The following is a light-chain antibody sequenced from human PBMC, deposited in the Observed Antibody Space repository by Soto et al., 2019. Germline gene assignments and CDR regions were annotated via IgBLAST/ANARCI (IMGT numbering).Light chain of an antibody. Sequence: LMLQTPPFFPVSLCESASINCKSSQRVFYSSDSKNYLAWYQQKPGQPPKLLIYWASTRESGVPDRFSGSGSGTDFTLTISSLQAEDVAVYYCQQYYRTPPWTFGQGTKVDIK. CDR3: QQYYRTPPWT. CDR1: QRVFYSSDSKNY. V-gene: IGKV4-1*01. J-gene: IGKJ1*01. CDR2: WAS.